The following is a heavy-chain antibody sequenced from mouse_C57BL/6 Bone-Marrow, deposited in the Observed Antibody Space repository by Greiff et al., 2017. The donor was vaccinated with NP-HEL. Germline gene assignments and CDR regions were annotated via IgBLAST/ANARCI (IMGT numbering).Heavy chain of an antibody. V-gene: IGHV1-81*01. CDR1: GYTFTSYG. J-gene: IGHJ3*02. CDR2: IYPRSGNT. D-gene: IGHD1-1*01. Sequence: VQRVESGADLARPGASVKLSCKASGYTFTSYGISWVKQRTGQGLEWIGEIYPRSGNTYYNEKFKGKATLTADKSSSTAYMELRSLTSEDSAVYFCARRGITPGWGQGTLVTVSA. CDR3: ARRGITPG.